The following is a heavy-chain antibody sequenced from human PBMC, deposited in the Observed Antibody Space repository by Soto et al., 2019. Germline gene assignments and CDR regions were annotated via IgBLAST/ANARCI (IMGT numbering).Heavy chain of an antibody. V-gene: IGHV1-69*13. Sequence: ASVKVSCKASGGTFSSYAISWVRQAPGQGLEWMGGIIPIFGTANYAQKFQGRVTITADESTSTAYMELSSLRSEDTAVYYCARAPNEYSEWFTGHYGMDVWGQGTTVTVSS. CDR1: GGTFSSYA. D-gene: IGHD6-6*01. J-gene: IGHJ6*02. CDR2: IIPIFGTA. CDR3: ARAPNEYSEWFTGHYGMDV.